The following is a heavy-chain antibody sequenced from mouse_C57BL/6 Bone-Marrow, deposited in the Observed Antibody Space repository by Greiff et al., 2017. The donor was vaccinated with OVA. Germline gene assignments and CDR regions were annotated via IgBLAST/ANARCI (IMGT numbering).Heavy chain of an antibody. V-gene: IGHV2-2*01. Sequence: VMLVESGPGLVQPSQSLSITCTVSGFSLTSYGVHWVRQSPGKGLEWLGVIWSGGSTDYNAAFLSRLSISKDNSKSQVFFKMNSLQADDTAIYYCARKTPLDYAMDYWGQGTSVTVSS. J-gene: IGHJ4*01. CDR2: IWSGGST. CDR3: ARKTPLDYAMDY. CDR1: GFSLTSYG.